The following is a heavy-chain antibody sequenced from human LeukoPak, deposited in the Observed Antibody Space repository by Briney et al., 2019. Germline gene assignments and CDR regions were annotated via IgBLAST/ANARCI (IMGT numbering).Heavy chain of an antibody. CDR1: GFTFSSYS. D-gene: IGHD3-9*01. J-gene: IGHJ4*02. CDR2: ISSSSSYI. CDR3: TRWDDLFLIDF. Sequence: GGSLRLSCAASGFTFSSYSMNWVRQAPGKGLEWVSSISSSSSYIYYADSVKGRFTISRDNAKNSLDLQMNSLRAEDTAVYYCTRWDDLFLIDFWGQGTLVTVSS. V-gene: IGHV3-21*01.